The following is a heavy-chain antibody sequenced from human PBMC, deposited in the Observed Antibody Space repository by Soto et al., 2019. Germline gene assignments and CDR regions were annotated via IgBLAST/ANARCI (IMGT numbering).Heavy chain of an antibody. CDR2: IWYDGSNK. Sequence: LRLSCAASGFTFSSYGMHWVRQAPGKGLEWVAVIWYDGSNKYYADSVKGRFTISRDNSKNTLYLQMNSLRAEDTAVYYCARGREGVTIFGVVYRPTEYGMDVWGQGTTVTVSS. D-gene: IGHD3-3*01. J-gene: IGHJ6*02. V-gene: IGHV3-33*01. CDR1: GFTFSSYG. CDR3: ARGREGVTIFGVVYRPTEYGMDV.